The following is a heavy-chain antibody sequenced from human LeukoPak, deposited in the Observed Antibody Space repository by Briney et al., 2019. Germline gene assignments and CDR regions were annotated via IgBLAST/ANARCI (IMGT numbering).Heavy chain of an antibody. D-gene: IGHD2-21*01. CDR2: ITSTGRYI. CDR1: GFNFIDYT. Sequence: PGGSLRLSCAASGFNFIDYTMNWVRQAPGKGLEWVSSITSTGRYIFYADSLKGRFTISRDNAKKSLYLQMNSLRAEDTAVYYCARDAAEAYCGGDCYIGYWGQGTLVTVSS. V-gene: IGHV3-21*01. CDR3: ARDAAEAYCGGDCYIGY. J-gene: IGHJ4*02.